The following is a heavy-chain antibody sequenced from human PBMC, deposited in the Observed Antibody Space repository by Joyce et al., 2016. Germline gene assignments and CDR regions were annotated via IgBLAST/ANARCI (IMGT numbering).Heavy chain of an antibody. CDR3: AHRHNAVGGTTFDS. CDR2: IYWDDDK. D-gene: IGHD1/OR15-1a*01. Sequence: QITLKESGPALVKPRQTLTLTCTFSGFSLTTNSQGVGWIRQPPGKPLELLALIYWDDDKRYIPSLKSRLTITKDTSKNQVVLTLADVDSLDTATYYCAHRHNAVGGTTFDSWGQGTLVTVSS. J-gene: IGHJ4*02. V-gene: IGHV2-5*02. CDR1: GFSLTTNSQG.